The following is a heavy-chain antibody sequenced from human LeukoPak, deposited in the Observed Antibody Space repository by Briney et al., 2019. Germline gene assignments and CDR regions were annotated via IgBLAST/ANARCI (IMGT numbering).Heavy chain of an antibody. Sequence: GASVKVSCKASGYTFTGYYMHWVRQAPGQGLEWMGWINPNSGGTNYAQKFQGRVTMTRDTSISTAYMELSRLRSDDTAVYYCAADSGSYYNWFDPWGQGTLVTVSS. D-gene: IGHD1-26*01. CDR2: INPNSGGT. CDR3: AADSGSYYNWFDP. CDR1: GYTFTGYY. V-gene: IGHV1-2*02. J-gene: IGHJ5*02.